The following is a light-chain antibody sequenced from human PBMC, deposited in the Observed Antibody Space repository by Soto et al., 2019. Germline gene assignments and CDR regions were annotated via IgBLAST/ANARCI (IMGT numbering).Light chain of an antibody. V-gene: IGKV3-15*01. Sequence: DIVMTQSPATLSVAPGEGVTFSCRASQGVSRKLAWYQHKPGQAPRLLISGASTGAIGIPARFSGSGSGTEFTLTISSLQSEDCAIYYCQQYHTWPITFGGGTKVDIK. CDR2: GAS. CDR3: QQYHTWPIT. CDR1: QGVSRK. J-gene: IGKJ4*01.